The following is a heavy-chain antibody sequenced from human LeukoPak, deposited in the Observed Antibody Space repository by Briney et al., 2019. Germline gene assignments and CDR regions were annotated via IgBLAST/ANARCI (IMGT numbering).Heavy chain of an antibody. D-gene: IGHD2-2*01. CDR1: GGTFSSYA. CDR2: IVPIFGTA. J-gene: IGHJ4*02. V-gene: IGHV1-69*05. CDR3: ASAYCSSTSCYLVFDY. Sequence: ASVKVSCKASGGTFSSYAISWVRQAPGQGLEWMGGIVPIFGTANYAQKFQGRVTITTDESTSTAYMELSSLRSEDTAVYCCASAYCSSTSCYLVFDYWGQGTLVTVSS.